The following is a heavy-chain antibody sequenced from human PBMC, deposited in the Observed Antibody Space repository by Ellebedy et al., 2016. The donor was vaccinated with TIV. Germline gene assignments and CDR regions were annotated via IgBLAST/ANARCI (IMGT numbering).Heavy chain of an antibody. CDR3: AKGYGPGNWFDP. V-gene: IGHV1-18*04. D-gene: IGHD3-10*01. Sequence: AASVKVSCKASGFTFTSYGISWVRQAPGQGLEWMGWISAFNGNRDYSQKFQDRVTLTTETSTTTAYMELTNLTSENTAIYYCAKGYGPGNWFDPWGQGTLVTVSS. J-gene: IGHJ5*02. CDR2: ISAFNGNR. CDR1: GFTFTSYG.